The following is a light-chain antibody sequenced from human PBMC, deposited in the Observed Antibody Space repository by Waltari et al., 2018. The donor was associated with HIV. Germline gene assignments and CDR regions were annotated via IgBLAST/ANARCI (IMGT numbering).Light chain of an antibody. CDR3: AAWDDSLNGWV. CDR1: SSNIGSYT. V-gene: IGLV1-44*01. CDR2: SNN. Sequence: QSVLTQPPSASGTPGQRVTLPCSGSSSNIGSYTVHWYQQLPGTAPKLLIYSNNQRPSGVPDRFSGSKSGTSASLAISGLQSEDEADYYCAAWDDSLNGWVFGGGTKLTVL. J-gene: IGLJ3*02.